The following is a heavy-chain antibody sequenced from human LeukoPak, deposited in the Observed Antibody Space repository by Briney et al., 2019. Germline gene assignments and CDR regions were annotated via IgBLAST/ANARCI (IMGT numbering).Heavy chain of an antibody. V-gene: IGHV4-4*02. Sequence: SETLSLTCAVSGGSISSGNWWTWVRQPPGKGLDWIGEIYHSGSTNYNPSLKSRVTITVDTSKNQFSLKLTSLTAADTAVYYCAKGGKGFPLGLRFDSWGQGTLVSVSS. D-gene: IGHD2-21*01. CDR3: AKGGKGFPLGLRFDS. J-gene: IGHJ4*02. CDR2: IYHSGST. CDR1: GGSISSGNW.